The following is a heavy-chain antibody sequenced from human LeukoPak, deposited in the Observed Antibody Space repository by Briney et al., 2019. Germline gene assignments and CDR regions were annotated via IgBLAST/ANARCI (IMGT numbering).Heavy chain of an antibody. V-gene: IGHV1-8*01. CDR3: ARGLDCGLYYWYYYMDV. CDR2: MNPNSGNT. D-gene: IGHD3/OR15-3a*01. CDR1: GYTFTSYD. Sequence: ASVKVSCKASGYTFTSYDINWVRQATGQGLEWMGWMNPNSGNTGYAQKFQGRVTMTRNTSISTAYMELSSLRSEDTAVYYCARGLDCGLYYWYYYMDVWAKATTVTVSS. J-gene: IGHJ6*03.